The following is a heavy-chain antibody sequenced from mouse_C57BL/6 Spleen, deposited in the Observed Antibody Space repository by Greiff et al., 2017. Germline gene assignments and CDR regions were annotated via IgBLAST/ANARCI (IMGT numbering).Heavy chain of an antibody. CDR2: IRSKSNNYAT. J-gene: IGHJ1*03. CDR1: GFSFNTYA. V-gene: IGHV10-1*01. Sequence: EVKLMESGGGLVQPKGSLKLSCAASGFSFNTYAMNWVRQAPGKGLEWVARIRSKSNNYATYYADSVKDRFTISRDESESMLYLQMNNLKTEDTAMYYCVRHAGYYYFDVWGTGTTVTVSS. D-gene: IGHD2-3*01. CDR3: VRHAGYYYFDV.